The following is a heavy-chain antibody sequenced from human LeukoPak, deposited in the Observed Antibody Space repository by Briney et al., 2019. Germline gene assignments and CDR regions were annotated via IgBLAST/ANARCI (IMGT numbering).Heavy chain of an antibody. D-gene: IGHD2-15*01. V-gene: IGHV3-30*04. J-gene: IGHJ6*03. CDR1: GFTFSSYA. CDR2: ISYDGSNK. Sequence: HPGGSLRLSCAASGFTFSSYAMHWVRQAPGKGLEWVAVISYDGSNKYYADSVKGRFTISRDNSKNTLYLQMNSLRAEDTAVYYCARGIRGTYCSGGSCYSRYYYYYMDVWGKGTTVTVSS. CDR3: ARGIRGTYCSGGSCYSRYYYYYMDV.